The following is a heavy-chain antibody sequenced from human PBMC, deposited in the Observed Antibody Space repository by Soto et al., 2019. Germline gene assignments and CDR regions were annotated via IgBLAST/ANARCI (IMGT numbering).Heavy chain of an antibody. CDR3: ARSTGYGDSYFDY. Sequence: QVQLQESGPGLVKPSETLSLTCTVSGGSISTYYWNWIRQPPGKGLEWIGYIYYSRSTNYNPSLKARASITGDTSKSQLSLKLSSVTAADTAVYYCARSTGYGDSYFDYWGQGTLVTVSS. J-gene: IGHJ4*02. CDR1: GGSISTYY. V-gene: IGHV4-59*01. D-gene: IGHD4-17*01. CDR2: IYYSRST.